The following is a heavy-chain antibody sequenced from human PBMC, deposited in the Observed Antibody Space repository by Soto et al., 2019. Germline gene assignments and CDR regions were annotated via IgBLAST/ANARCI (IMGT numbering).Heavy chain of an antibody. D-gene: IGHD3-22*01. V-gene: IGHV3-21*01. CDR3: ARGVRYYYDSSGYYPFDY. CDR1: GFTFSSYS. J-gene: IGHJ4*02. Sequence: GGSLRLSCAASGFTFSSYSMNWVRQAPGKGLEWVSSISSSSSYIYYADSVKGRFTISRDNAKNSLYLQMNSLRADDTAVYYCARGVRYYYDSSGYYPFDYWGQGTLVTVSS. CDR2: ISSSSSYI.